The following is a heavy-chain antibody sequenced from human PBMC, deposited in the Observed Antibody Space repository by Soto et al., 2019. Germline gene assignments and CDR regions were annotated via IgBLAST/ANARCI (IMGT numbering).Heavy chain of an antibody. J-gene: IGHJ5*02. CDR1: GGSISSGGYS. Sequence: SETLSLTCAVSGGSISSGGYSWSWIRQPPGKGLEWIGYIYHSGSTYYNPSLKSRVTISVDRSKNQFSLKLSSVTAADTAVYYCARAKPMGYCSGGSCYGWFDPWGQGTLVTVSS. CDR3: ARAKPMGYCSGGSCYGWFDP. V-gene: IGHV4-30-2*01. CDR2: IYHSGST. D-gene: IGHD2-15*01.